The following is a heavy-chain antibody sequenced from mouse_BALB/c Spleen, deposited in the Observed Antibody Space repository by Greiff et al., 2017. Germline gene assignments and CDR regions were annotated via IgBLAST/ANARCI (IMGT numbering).Heavy chain of an antibody. CDR3: ARGDVWYAMDY. J-gene: IGHJ4*01. Sequence: EVKLMESGGGLVQPGGSRKLSCAASGFTFSSFGMHWVRQAPEKGLEWVAYISSGSSTIYYADTVKGRFTISRDNPKNTLFLQMTSLRSEDTAMYYCARGDVWYAMDYWGQGTSVTVSS. CDR2: ISSGSSTI. CDR1: GFTFSSFG. D-gene: IGHD3-3*01. V-gene: IGHV5-17*02.